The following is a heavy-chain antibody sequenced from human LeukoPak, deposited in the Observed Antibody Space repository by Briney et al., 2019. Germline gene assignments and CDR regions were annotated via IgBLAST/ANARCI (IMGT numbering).Heavy chain of an antibody. J-gene: IGHJ6*04. CDR1: GGSISSYY. CDR3: ARFSSSWTNYYYYYGMDV. CDR2: IYYSGST. D-gene: IGHD6-13*01. Sequence: SETLSLTCTVSGGSISSYYWSWVRQPPGKGLEWIGYIYYSGSTNYNPSLKSRVTISVDTSKNQFSLKLSSVTAADTAVYYCARFSSSWTNYYYYYGMDVWGKGTTVTASS. V-gene: IGHV4-59*01.